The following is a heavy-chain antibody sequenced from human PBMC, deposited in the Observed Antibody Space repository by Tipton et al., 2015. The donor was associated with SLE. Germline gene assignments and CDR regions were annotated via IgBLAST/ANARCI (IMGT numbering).Heavy chain of an antibody. CDR1: TDSISDHY. J-gene: IGHJ2*01. CDR2: LYPGGST. D-gene: IGHD2-8*01. V-gene: IGHV4-4*07. CDR3: ARASPGVWYFDL. Sequence: TLSLTCTVSTDSISDHYWSWVRQPAGKGLEWIGRLYPGGSTNYNPALKSRVTISIDTSKNQFSLKLSSVAAADTAVYYCARASPGVWYFDLWGRGTLVTVSS.